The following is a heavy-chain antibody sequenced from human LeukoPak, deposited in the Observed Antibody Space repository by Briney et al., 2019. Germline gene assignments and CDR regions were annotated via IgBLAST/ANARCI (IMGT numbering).Heavy chain of an antibody. Sequence: SETLSLTCTVSGGSISSGGYSWSWIRQHPGKGLEWIGYIYYSGSTYYNPSLKSRVTISVDTSKNQFSLKLSSVTAADTAVYYCARDERDILTGYDNWFDPWGQGTLVTVSS. J-gene: IGHJ5*02. CDR1: GGSISSGGYS. D-gene: IGHD3-9*01. CDR3: ARDERDILTGYDNWFDP. CDR2: IYYSGST. V-gene: IGHV4-31*03.